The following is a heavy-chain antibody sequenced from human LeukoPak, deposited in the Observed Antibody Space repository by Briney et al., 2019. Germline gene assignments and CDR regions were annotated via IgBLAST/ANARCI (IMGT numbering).Heavy chain of an antibody. J-gene: IGHJ4*02. D-gene: IGHD3-22*01. CDR2: IWYDGSNK. CDR3: ARARPRDYYDSSGQFDY. CDR1: GFTFTTYG. V-gene: IGHV3-33*01. Sequence: GGSLRLSCVASGFTFTTYGMHWVRQAPGKGLEWVAGIWYDGSNKYYADSVKGSFTISRDNSKNTLYLQMHSLRAEDPAVYYRARARPRDYYDSSGQFDYWGQGTLVSVSS.